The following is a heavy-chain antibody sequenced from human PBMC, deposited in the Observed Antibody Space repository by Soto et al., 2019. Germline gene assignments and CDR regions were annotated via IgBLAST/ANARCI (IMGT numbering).Heavy chain of an antibody. Sequence: PGGSLRLSCAASGFTFSSYGMTWVRQAPGKGLECVSFSSATGAGTYYADSVNGRFTISRDNSKNTLYLQMTSLRADDTAVYYCAKDRRAGGNYGFYSDFWGQGALVTVSS. V-gene: IGHV3-23*01. J-gene: IGHJ4*02. CDR1: GFTFSSYG. D-gene: IGHD1-7*01. CDR3: AKDRRAGGNYGFYSDF. CDR2: SSATGAGT.